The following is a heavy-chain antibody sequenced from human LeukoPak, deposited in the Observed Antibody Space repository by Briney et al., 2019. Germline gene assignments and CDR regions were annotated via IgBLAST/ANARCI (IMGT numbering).Heavy chain of an antibody. J-gene: IGHJ5*02. CDR3: PRQRLTPWVRGTGNWSDP. D-gene: IGHD3-10*01. V-gene: IGHV4-39*01. CDR2: IYYSGST. Sequence: PSETLSLTCTVSGGSLSSSSYYWGWIRQPPGKVLEWIGSIYYSGSTYYNPSLKSRVTISVDTSNNQLSLKLSSVTAADTAVYYCPRQRLTPWVRGTGNWSDPWGQGTLLTVSS. CDR1: GGSLSSSSYY.